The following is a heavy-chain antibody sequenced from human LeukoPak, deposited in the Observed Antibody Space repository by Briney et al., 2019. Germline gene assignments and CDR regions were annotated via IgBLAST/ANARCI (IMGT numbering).Heavy chain of an antibody. V-gene: IGHV1-46*01. CDR2: INPSGGST. J-gene: IGHJ5*02. Sequence: ASVKVSCKASGYTFTSYYMHWVRQAPGQGLEWMGIINPSGGSTSYAQKFQGRVTMTRDTSTSTVYMELSSLRSEDTAVYYCARAGIVVVPAAIEENWFDPWGQGTLVTVSS. CDR1: GYTFTSYY. CDR3: ARAGIVVVPAAIEENWFDP. D-gene: IGHD2-2*02.